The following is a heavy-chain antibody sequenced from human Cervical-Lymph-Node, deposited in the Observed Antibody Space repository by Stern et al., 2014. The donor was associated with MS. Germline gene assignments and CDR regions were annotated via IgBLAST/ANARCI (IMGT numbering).Heavy chain of an antibody. CDR2: LYWDDDK. J-gene: IGHJ5*02. CDR3: AHRRRYYDVDAYQNWFEP. D-gene: IGHD3-22*01. V-gene: IGHV2-5*02. CDR1: GFSLTTTGVA. Sequence: QITLKESGPTLVKPTQTLTLTCTFSGFSLTTTGVAVGWIRQPPGKALEWLGVLYWDDDKDYSPSLENRLTITKDTSKNQVVLTMTNVDPVDTATYYCAHRRRYYDVDAYQNWFEPWGQGTLVTVSS.